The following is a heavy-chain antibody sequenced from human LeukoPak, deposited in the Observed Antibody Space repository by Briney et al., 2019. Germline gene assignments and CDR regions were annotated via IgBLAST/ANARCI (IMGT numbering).Heavy chain of an antibody. J-gene: IGHJ4*02. V-gene: IGHV3-7*01. CDR2: IKQDGSEK. CDR1: GFTFSSYW. CDR3: ARVRDYYGSGSYVDY. Sequence: GGSLRLSCAASGFTFSSYWMSWVRQAPGKGLEWVANIKQDGSEKYYVDSVKGRFTISRDNAKNSLYLQMNSLRAEDTAVYYCARVRDYYGSGSYVDYWGQGTLVTVSS. D-gene: IGHD3-10*01.